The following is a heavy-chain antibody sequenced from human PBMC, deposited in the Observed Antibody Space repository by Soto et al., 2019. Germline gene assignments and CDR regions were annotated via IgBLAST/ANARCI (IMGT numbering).Heavy chain of an antibody. V-gene: IGHV4-59*02. Sequence: QVQLQESGPGLVKPSETLSLTCTVSGGSVSYNYWSWIRQPPGKGLQWIGYVSYSGSTNYNPSLKSRVTMSLDTSRNQFSLKLNSVTAADTAVYYCAKLSDYGDYYSWGQGTLVAVSS. CDR1: GGSVSYNY. CDR2: VSYSGST. CDR3: AKLSDYGDYYS. J-gene: IGHJ4*02. D-gene: IGHD4-17*01.